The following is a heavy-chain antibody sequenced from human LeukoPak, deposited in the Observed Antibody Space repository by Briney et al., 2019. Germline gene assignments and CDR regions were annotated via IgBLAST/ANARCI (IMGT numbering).Heavy chain of an antibody. CDR1: GFTFSSYS. J-gene: IGHJ3*02. D-gene: IGHD3-22*01. CDR2: ISSSSSYI. V-gene: IGHV3-21*01. CDR3: ASRLLYYYDSSGGGWGAFDI. Sequence: GGSLRLSCAASGFTFSSYSMNWVRQAPGKGLEWVSSISSSSSYIYYADSVKGRFTISRDNAKNSLYLQMNSLRAEDTAVYYCASRLLYYYDSSGGGWGAFDIWGQGTMVTVSS.